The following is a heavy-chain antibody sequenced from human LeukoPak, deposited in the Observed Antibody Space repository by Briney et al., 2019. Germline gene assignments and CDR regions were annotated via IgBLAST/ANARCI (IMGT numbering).Heavy chain of an antibody. CDR3: ARVSHYGSGSHTFDY. Sequence: ASVKVSCKASGYTFTSYGISWVRQAPGQGLEWMGWISAYNGNTNYAQKLQGRVTMTTDTSTSTAYMELRSLRSDDTAVYYCARVSHYGSGSHTFDYWGQGTLVTVSS. CDR1: GYTFTSYG. D-gene: IGHD3-10*01. V-gene: IGHV1-18*01. CDR2: ISAYNGNT. J-gene: IGHJ4*02.